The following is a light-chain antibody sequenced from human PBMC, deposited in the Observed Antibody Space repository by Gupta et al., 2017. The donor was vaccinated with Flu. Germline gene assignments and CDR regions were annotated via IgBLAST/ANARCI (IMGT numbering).Light chain of an antibody. CDR3: QQYGSSQVAGKTERL. J-gene: IGKJ1*01. Sequence: EIVLTQSPGTLSLSPGERATLSCRASQSVSSSYLAWYQQKPGQAPRLLIYGASSRATGIPDRFSGSGSGTDFTLTISRLEPEDFAVYYCQQYGSSQVAGKTERLFGQGTKVEIK. V-gene: IGKV3-20*01. CDR2: GAS. CDR1: QSVSSSY.